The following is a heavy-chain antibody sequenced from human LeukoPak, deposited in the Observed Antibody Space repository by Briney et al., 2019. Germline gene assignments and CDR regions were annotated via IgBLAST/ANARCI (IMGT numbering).Heavy chain of an antibody. V-gene: IGHV3-23*01. Sequence: GGSLRLSCAASGFTFSSYAMSWVRQAPGKGLEWVSTFSGASTNSYADAVKGRVTISRDNSKNTLYPQMNSLRAEDTAVYYCAKLKQWQPQRYFFEYWGQGALVTVAS. CDR3: AKLKQWQPQRYFFEY. D-gene: IGHD6-19*01. J-gene: IGHJ4*02. CDR1: GFTFSSYA. CDR2: FSGASTN.